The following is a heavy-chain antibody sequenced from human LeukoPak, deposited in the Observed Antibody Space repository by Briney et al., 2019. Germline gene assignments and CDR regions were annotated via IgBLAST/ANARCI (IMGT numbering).Heavy chain of an antibody. CDR1: GGSVRGYY. CDR2: INHSAST. D-gene: IGHD6-13*01. J-gene: IGHJ6*03. V-gene: IGHV4-34*01. CDR3: ARRYSSSWYPAYYYYYYMDV. Sequence: SETLSLTCAVYGGSVRGYYWSWIHQPPGKGLEWIGEINHSASTNYNPSLKSRVTISVDTSKNQFSLKLSSVTAADTAVYYCARRYSSSWYPAYYYYYYMDVWGKGTTVTIS.